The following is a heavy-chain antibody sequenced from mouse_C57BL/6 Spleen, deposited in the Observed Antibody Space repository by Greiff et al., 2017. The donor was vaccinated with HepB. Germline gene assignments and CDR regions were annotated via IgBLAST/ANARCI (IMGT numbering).Heavy chain of an antibody. CDR1: GYTFTSYW. CDR3: AGYGYEYYFDY. D-gene: IGHD2-2*01. CDR2: IDPSDSET. J-gene: IGHJ2*01. Sequence: QVQLQQPGAELVRPGSSVKLSCKASGYTFTSYWMHWVKQRPIQGLEWIGNIDPSDSETHYNQKFKDKATLTVDKSSSTAYMQLSSLTSEDSAVYYCAGYGYEYYFDYWGQGTTLTVSS. V-gene: IGHV1-52*01.